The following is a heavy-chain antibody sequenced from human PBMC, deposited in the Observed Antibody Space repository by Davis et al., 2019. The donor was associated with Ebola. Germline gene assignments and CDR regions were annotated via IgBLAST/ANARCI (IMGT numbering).Heavy chain of an antibody. CDR2: TSYDGRDK. Sequence: GESLKISCAASGFTFSNFAMHWVRQAPDKGLDWVAVTSYDGRDKYYADSVKGRFTISRDNSMKTLYLQMNSLRAEDTAVYYCAREGPERAFDIWGQGTKVTV. J-gene: IGHJ3*02. CDR3: AREGPERAFDI. V-gene: IGHV3-30*04. D-gene: IGHD1-1*01. CDR1: GFTFSNFA.